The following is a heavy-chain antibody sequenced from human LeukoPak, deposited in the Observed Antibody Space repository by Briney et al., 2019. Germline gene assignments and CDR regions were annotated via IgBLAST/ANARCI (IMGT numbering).Heavy chain of an antibody. J-gene: IGHJ6*02. CDR3: TTYDYGDYYFFYGMDV. V-gene: IGHV3-15*01. CDR2: IKRKTDGGTI. CDR1: GFTFSNAW. D-gene: IGHD4-17*01. Sequence: PGGSLRLSCAASGFTFSNAWMSWVRQVPGKGLEWVGRIKRKTDGGTIDYGAAVKGRFTVSRDDSKNTLHLQMDSLKSEDTAVYYCTTYDYGDYYFFYGMDVWGQGTTVTVSS.